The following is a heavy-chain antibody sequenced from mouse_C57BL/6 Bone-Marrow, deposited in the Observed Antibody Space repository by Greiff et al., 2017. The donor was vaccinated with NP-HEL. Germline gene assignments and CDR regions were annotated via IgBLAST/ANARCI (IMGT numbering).Heavy chain of an antibody. V-gene: IGHV1-26*01. Sequence: VQLQQSGPELVKPGASVKISCTASGYTFTDYYMNWVKQSHGKSLEWIGDINPNNGGTSYNQKFKGKATLTVDKSSSTAYMELRSLTAEDSAVYYCAKLLPWFAYGGQGTLVTVSA. J-gene: IGHJ3*01. D-gene: IGHD2-1*01. CDR3: AKLLPWFAY. CDR1: GYTFTDYY. CDR2: INPNNGGT.